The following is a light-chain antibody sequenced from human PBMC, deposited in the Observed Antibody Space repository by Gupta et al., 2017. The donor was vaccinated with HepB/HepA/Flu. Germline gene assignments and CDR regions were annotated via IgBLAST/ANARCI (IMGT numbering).Light chain of an antibody. CDR1: QSLRHRFGNNY. V-gene: IGKV2-28*01. J-gene: IGKJ2*01. Sequence: DIVMTQSPLSLSVSPGEAASISCRSSQSLRHRFGNNYVDWYVQKAGQSPQLLIYLGSKRASGVPERFRGSESGTDFTLEISRVEAEDVGVYYCRQSLQVPYTFGQGTKMDIK. CDR3: RQSLQVPYT. CDR2: LGS.